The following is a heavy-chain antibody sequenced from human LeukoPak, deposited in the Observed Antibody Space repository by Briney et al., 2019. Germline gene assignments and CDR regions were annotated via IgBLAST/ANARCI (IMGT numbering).Heavy chain of an antibody. J-gene: IGHJ4*02. Sequence: GGSLRLSCAASGFTFSSYAMSWVRQAPGKGLEWVSVVSGSGGSTNYADSVKGRFTISRDNSKNTVYLQMNSLGAEDTAVYYCAKDRNYDFWTGYYNYFDHWGQGTLVTVSS. CDR2: VSGSGGST. CDR1: GFTFSSYA. D-gene: IGHD3-3*01. V-gene: IGHV3-23*01. CDR3: AKDRNYDFWTGYYNYFDH.